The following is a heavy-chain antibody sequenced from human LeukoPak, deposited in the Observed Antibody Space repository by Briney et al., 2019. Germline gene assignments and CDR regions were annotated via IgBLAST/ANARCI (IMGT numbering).Heavy chain of an antibody. CDR2: ITRSSSAK. CDR3: TGDQEGSDY. CDR1: GFTFSSYS. J-gene: IGHJ4*02. Sequence: GGSLRLSCVASGFTFSSYSMNWVRQAPGKGLEWVSYITRSSSAKFYADSVKGRFTISRDNAENLLYLQMNSLRAEDTAVYYCTGDQEGSDYWGQGTLVTVSS. V-gene: IGHV3-48*01.